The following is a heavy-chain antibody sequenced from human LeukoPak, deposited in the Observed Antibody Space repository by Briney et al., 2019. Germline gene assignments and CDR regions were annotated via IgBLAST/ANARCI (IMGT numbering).Heavy chain of an antibody. CDR3: ARGAGSTTSNDAFDI. J-gene: IGHJ3*02. CDR2: VDHTGST. Sequence: SETLSLTCTVSGGSISSYYWTWIRQPPGKGLEWIGYVDHTGSTNSNPSLNGRVSISRDTTKNLFSLRLRSVTAADTAVYSCARGAGSTTSNDAFDIWGQGTVVTVSS. CDR1: GGSISSYY. V-gene: IGHV4-59*01. D-gene: IGHD1-1*01.